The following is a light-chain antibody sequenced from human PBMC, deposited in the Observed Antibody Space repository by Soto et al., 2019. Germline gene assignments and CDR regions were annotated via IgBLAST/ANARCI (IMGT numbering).Light chain of an antibody. Sequence: QAVVTQEPSLTVSPGGTVTLTCGSSTGPVTNGHFPYWFQQKPGQAPRPLIYDTDNKHSWTPARFSASLLGDEAALTLSGALPEDEADYYCLLSYTGRLYVFGPGTKLTVL. CDR2: DTD. V-gene: IGLV7-46*01. J-gene: IGLJ1*01. CDR1: TGPVTNGHF. CDR3: LLSYTGRLYV.